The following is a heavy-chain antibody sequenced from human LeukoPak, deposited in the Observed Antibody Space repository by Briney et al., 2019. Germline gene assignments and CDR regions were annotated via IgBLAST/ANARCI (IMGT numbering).Heavy chain of an antibody. J-gene: IGHJ5*02. Sequence: EPSETLSLTCTVSGGSITNYNYYWAWIRRPPGRGLEWIGNIYYIPNMYYSGSTYYNPSLKSRVTISIDTSKDQFSLKLTSVTAADTAVYYCAGGVLRYCSGGRCHSPFDPWGRGTLVTVSS. CDR1: GGSITNYNYY. V-gene: IGHV4-61*05. CDR3: AGGVLRYCSGGRCHSPFDP. CDR2: IYYIPNMYYSGST. D-gene: IGHD2-15*01.